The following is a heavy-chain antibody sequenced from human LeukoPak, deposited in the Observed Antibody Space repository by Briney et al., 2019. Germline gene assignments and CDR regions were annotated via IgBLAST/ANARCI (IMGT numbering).Heavy chain of an antibody. CDR3: ARQGVSSSWYGDWFDP. D-gene: IGHD6-13*01. J-gene: IGHJ5*02. Sequence: SETLSLTCTVSGGSISSSSYYWGWIRQPPGKGLEWIGSIYYSGSTYYNPSLKSRVTISVDTSKNQFSLKLSPVTAADTAVYYCARQGVSSSWYGDWFDPWGQGTLVTVSS. V-gene: IGHV4-39*01. CDR1: GGSISSSSYY. CDR2: IYYSGST.